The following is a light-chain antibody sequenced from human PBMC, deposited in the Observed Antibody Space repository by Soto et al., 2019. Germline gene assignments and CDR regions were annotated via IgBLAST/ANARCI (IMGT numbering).Light chain of an antibody. CDR1: SSDVGGYNY. V-gene: IGLV2-14*01. J-gene: IGLJ2*01. Sequence: QSVLTQPASVSGSPGQSITISCTGTSSDVGGYNYVSWYQQHPGKAPRLMIYDVSQRPSGVSNRLSGSKSGNTASLTISGLQAEDEADYYCCSYTSSGTVFGGGTKLTVL. CDR3: CSYTSSGTV. CDR2: DVS.